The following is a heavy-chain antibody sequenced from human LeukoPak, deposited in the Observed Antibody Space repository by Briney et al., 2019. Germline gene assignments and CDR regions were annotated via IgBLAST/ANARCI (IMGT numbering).Heavy chain of an antibody. D-gene: IGHD4-17*01. CDR3: ARDDGDYAFDY. V-gene: IGHV3-48*03. J-gene: IGHJ4*02. Sequence: GGSLRLSSAASGFTFSSYEMNWVRQAPGKGLEWVSYISSSGSTIYYADSVKGRFTISRDNAKNSLYLQMNSLRAEDTAVYYCARDDGDYAFDYWGQGTLVTVSS. CDR2: ISSSGSTI. CDR1: GFTFSSYE.